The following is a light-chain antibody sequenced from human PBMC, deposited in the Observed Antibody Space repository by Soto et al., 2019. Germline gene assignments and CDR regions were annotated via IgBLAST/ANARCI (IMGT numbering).Light chain of an antibody. V-gene: IGLV2-14*01. CDR2: EVT. Sequence: QSALAQPASVSGSPGQSITISCAGTNSDVGGYNYVSWYQQYPGKAPKLIIYEVTSRPSGVSNRFSGSKSGNTASLTISGLQAEDEADYYCSSYSSSSALDVIFGGGTKLTVL. CDR3: SSYSSSSALDVI. J-gene: IGLJ2*01. CDR1: NSDVGGYNY.